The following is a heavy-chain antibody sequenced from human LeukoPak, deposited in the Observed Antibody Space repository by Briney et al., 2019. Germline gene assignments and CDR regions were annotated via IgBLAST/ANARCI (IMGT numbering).Heavy chain of an antibody. D-gene: IGHD1-26*01. CDR1: GGSISSYY. CDR2: IYYSGVT. CDR3: ARHAQSPYSGSFDY. V-gene: IGHV4-59*08. Sequence: SETLSLTCTVSGGSISSYYWSWIRQPPGKGLEWIGYIYYSGVTKYNPSLMSRVTISIDSSRNQFSLKLNSVTAADTAVYYCARHAQSPYSGSFDYWGQGILVTVSS. J-gene: IGHJ4*02.